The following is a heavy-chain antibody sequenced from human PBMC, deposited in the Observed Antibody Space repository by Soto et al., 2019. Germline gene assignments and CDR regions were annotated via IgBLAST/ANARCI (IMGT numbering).Heavy chain of an antibody. CDR2: IWYDGINK. V-gene: IGHV3-33*01. J-gene: IGHJ6*02. CDR1: GFTFSNNG. CDR3: ARDRVQMVDGLDV. D-gene: IGHD2-15*01. Sequence: QVQLVESGGGVVQPGRSLRLSCAASGFTFSNNGMHWVRQAPGKGLEWVAVIWYDGINKYYADSVKGRFIISRDNSKNTVYLQMNXLXAEDTAVYYCARDRVQMVDGLDVWGQGTTVTVSS.